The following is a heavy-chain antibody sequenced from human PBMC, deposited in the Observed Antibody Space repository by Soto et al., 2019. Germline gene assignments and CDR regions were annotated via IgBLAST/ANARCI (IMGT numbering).Heavy chain of an antibody. CDR1: AFTFSSYW. J-gene: IGHJ4*02. CDR2: IKQDGSEK. V-gene: IGHV3-7*03. CDR3: ARSPPIYMGGAALTFDS. Sequence: PGGSLSLSCAASAFTFSSYWMSWVRQAPGKGLERVANIKQDGSEKYYVDSVNGRCPISGDNAKNSLYLQMNSLRAEDTAVYYCARSPPIYMGGAALTFDSWGVGAWVPVSS. D-gene: IGHD2-15*01.